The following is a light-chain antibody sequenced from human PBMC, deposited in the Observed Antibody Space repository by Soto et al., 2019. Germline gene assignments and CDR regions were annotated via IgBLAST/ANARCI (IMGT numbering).Light chain of an antibody. CDR2: EGT. CDR1: SSDVGSYNL. V-gene: IGLV2-23*01. J-gene: IGLJ1*01. Sequence: QSVLTHPASVSASPGQSITISCTGTSSDVGSYNLVSWYQQHPGKAPKLMIYEGTKRPSGVSDRFSGSRSGNTASLTISGLQAEDEADYYCCSYASSTTYVFGTGTKVTVL. CDR3: CSYASSTTYV.